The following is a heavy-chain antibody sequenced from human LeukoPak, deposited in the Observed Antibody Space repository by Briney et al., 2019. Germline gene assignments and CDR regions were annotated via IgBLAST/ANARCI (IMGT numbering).Heavy chain of an antibody. CDR1: GGSISSGSYY. J-gene: IGHJ4*02. CDR3: ARVYCSGGSCSFDY. CDR2: IYTSGST. D-gene: IGHD2-15*01. Sequence: SETLSLTCTVSGGSISSGSYYWSWIRQAAGTGLEWIGRIYTSGSTNYNPSLKSRVTISVDTSKNQFSLKLSSVTAADTAVYYCARVYCSGGSCSFDYWGQGTLVTVSS. V-gene: IGHV4-61*02.